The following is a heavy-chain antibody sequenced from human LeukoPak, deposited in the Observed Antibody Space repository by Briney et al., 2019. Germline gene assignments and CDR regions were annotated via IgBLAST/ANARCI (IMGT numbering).Heavy chain of an antibody. D-gene: IGHD3-9*01. CDR2: IYYSGST. J-gene: IGHJ4*02. V-gene: IGHV4-59*11. CDR3: ARVPILTGYYPLYYFDY. CDR1: GGSISSHY. Sequence: SETLSLTCTVSGGSISSHYWSWIRQPPGKGLEWIGYIYYSGSTNYSPSLKSRVTISVDTSKNQSSLKLSSVTAADTAVYYCARVPILTGYYPLYYFDYWGQGTLVTVSS.